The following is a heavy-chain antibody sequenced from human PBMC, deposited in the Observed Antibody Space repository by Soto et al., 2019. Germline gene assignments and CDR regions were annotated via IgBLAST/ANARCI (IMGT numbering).Heavy chain of an antibody. Sequence: QVQLVQSGAEVKKPGASVKVSCKASGYTFTNYAMHWVRQAPGQRLEWMGWINAGNGNTKYSQKFQGRVTITKDTAASTTNRELCRRRSEDTAGNYSARGGGLYWYCGLWGRGTVVTVSS. CDR3: ARGGGLYWYCGL. D-gene: IGHD3-10*01. CDR1: GYTFTNYA. J-gene: IGHJ2*01. V-gene: IGHV1-3*01. CDR2: INAGNGNT.